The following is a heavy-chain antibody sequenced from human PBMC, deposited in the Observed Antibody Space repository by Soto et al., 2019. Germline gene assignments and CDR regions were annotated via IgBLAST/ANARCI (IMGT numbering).Heavy chain of an antibody. CDR3: ARVRLRYSGYDDFDY. CDR1: GFTFSSYW. D-gene: IGHD5-12*01. Sequence: EVQLVESGGGLVQPGGSLRLSCAASGFTFSSYWMHWVRQAPGKGLVWVSHINSDGSSTSYADSVKGRFTISRDNAKNTLYLQMNSLRAEDTAVYYCARVRLRYSGYDDFDYWGQGTLVTVSS. V-gene: IGHV3-74*01. J-gene: IGHJ4*02. CDR2: INSDGSST.